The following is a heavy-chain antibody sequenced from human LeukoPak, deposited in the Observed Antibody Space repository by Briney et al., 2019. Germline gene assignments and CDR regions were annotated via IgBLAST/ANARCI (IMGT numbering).Heavy chain of an antibody. D-gene: IGHD4-17*01. J-gene: IGHJ5*01. CDR2: IYYGGGT. CDR3: ARERGDYDSDNWFDS. V-gene: IGHV4-59*01. Sequence: SETLSLTCTVSGASIGSYFWSWILQPPGKGLEWIGYIYYGGGTNYNPSFESRITISVDTSKNQISLNLTTVTAADTAIYYCARERGDYDSDNWFDSWGQGTLVTVSS. CDR1: GASIGSYF.